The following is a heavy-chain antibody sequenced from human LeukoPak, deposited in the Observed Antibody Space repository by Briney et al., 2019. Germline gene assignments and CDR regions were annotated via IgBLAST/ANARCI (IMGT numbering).Heavy chain of an antibody. V-gene: IGHV3-74*01. CDR3: ARVSVLGMVYYYDY. CDR2: IYSDGSRP. D-gene: IGHD2-8*01. CDR1: GITFSSYW. Sequence: GGSLILSCAASGITFSSYWMHWVRQAPGKELVWVSRIYSDGSRPSYADSVRGRFTISRDNAKNTLYLQMNSLRAEDTAVYYCARVSVLGMVYYYDYWGQGTLVTVSS. J-gene: IGHJ4*02.